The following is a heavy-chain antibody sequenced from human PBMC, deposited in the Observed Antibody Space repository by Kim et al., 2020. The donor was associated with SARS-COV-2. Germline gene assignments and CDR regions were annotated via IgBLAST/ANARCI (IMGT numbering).Heavy chain of an antibody. CDR3: AKDRTYFINTFGGEVGVLYG. CDR1: GFSFNNFG. Sequence: GGSLRLSCAASGFSFNNFGMHWVRQAPGKGLEWVALISDEGSKTYYADSLKGRFTISRDSSKNTLYLQIDSLRAEDTAVYYCAKDRTYFINTFGGEVGVLYGWHRGTAVTVSS. J-gene: IGHJ6*04. V-gene: IGHV3-30*18. D-gene: IGHD3-16*01. CDR2: ISDEGSKT.